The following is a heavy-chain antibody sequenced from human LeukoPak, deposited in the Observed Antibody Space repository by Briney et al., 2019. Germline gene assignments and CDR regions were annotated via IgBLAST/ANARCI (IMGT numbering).Heavy chain of an antibody. CDR1: GFPFSSYW. Sequence: GSLRLSCAASGFPFSSYWMSWVRQAPGKGLAGVANIKQDGSEKYYVDSVKGRFTISRDNAKNSLYLQMNSLRAEDTAVYYCARDRWDYCSSTSCYVYYYYGMDVWGQGTTVTVSS. J-gene: IGHJ6*02. D-gene: IGHD2-2*01. V-gene: IGHV3-7*01. CDR3: ARDRWDYCSSTSCYVYYYYGMDV. CDR2: IKQDGSEK.